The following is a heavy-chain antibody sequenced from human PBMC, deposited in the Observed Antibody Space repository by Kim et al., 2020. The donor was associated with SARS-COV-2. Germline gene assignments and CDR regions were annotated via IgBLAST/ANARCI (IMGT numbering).Heavy chain of an antibody. J-gene: IGHJ4*02. CDR3: ARLIGSGYYYFGS. V-gene: IGHV5-51*01. D-gene: IGHD3-22*01. Sequence: RYSPSFQRQVTISADKSISTAYLQWSSLKASDTAMYYCARLIGSGYYYFGSWGQGTLVTVSS.